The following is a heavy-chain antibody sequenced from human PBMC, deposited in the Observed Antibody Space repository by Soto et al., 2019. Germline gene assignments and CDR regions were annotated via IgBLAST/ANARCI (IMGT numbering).Heavy chain of an antibody. V-gene: IGHV1-18*01. CDR2: ISAYNGNT. CDR1: GYTFTSYG. J-gene: IGHJ6*02. CDR3: ARDRSMYYGMDV. Sequence: ASVKGSCKASGYTFTSYGISWVRPAPGQGLEWMGWISAYNGNTNYAQKLQGRVTMTTDTSTSTAYMELRSLTSDDTAVYYCARDRSMYYGMDVWGQGTTVTVSS. D-gene: IGHD2-8*01.